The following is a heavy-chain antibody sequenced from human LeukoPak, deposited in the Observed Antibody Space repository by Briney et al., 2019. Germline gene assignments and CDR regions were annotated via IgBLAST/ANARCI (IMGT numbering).Heavy chain of an antibody. Sequence: PGGSLRLSCTASGFTFGDYAMSWFRQAPGKGLEWVGFIRSKAYGGTTEYAASVKGRFTISRDDSKSIAYLQMNSLKTEDTAVYYCTGGLNLWPYYYGSGTPDYWGQGTLVTVSS. CDR2: IRSKAYGGTT. CDR3: TGGLNLWPYYYGSGTPDY. D-gene: IGHD3-10*01. V-gene: IGHV3-49*03. CDR1: GFTFGDYA. J-gene: IGHJ4*02.